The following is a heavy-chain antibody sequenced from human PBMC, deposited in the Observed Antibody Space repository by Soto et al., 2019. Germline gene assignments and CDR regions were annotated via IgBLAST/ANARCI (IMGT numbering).Heavy chain of an antibody. Sequence: GGSLRLSCAASGFTFNIYSLNWVRQAPGKGLEWLSSISGSSSYIKYADSIKGRFTVSRDNSENTLYLQMNSLRAEDTAVYYCARDRGGFYGSGTSVYNFDYWGPGTLVTVSS. D-gene: IGHD3-10*01. CDR3: ARDRGGFYGSGTSVYNFDY. CDR1: GFTFNIYS. CDR2: ISGSSSYI. V-gene: IGHV3-21*01. J-gene: IGHJ4*02.